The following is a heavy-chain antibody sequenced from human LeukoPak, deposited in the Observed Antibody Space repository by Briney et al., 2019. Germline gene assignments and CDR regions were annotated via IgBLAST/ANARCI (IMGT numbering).Heavy chain of an antibody. CDR2: MNPNSGNT. Sequence: GASVKVSCKASGYTFTSYDINWVRQATGQGLEWMGWMNPNSGNTGYAQKFQGRVTITRNTSISTAYMELSSLRSEDTAVYYCARGTPPLLLWFGELLSRTRTDYYYYYMDVWGTGTTVTVSS. CDR1: GYTFTSYD. V-gene: IGHV1-8*03. D-gene: IGHD3-10*01. J-gene: IGHJ6*03. CDR3: ARGTPPLLLWFGELLSRTRTDYYYYYMDV.